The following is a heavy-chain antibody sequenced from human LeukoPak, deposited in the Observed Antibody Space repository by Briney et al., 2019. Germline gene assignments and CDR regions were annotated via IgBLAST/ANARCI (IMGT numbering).Heavy chain of an antibody. Sequence: GGSLRLSCAASGFSFGDYYMTWIRQAPGKGLEWVSYISNSGNTIKEADSVKGRFTISRDNAQNSLFLQMKSLRAEDTAVYYCARYRVITNDYFDSWGQGTLVTVSS. D-gene: IGHD3-16*01. CDR1: GFSFGDYY. V-gene: IGHV3-11*01. CDR2: ISNSGNTI. J-gene: IGHJ4*02. CDR3: ARYRVITNDYFDS.